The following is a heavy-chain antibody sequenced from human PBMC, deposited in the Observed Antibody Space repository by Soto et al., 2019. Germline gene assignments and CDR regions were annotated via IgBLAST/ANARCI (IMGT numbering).Heavy chain of an antibody. CDR2: IWYDGSNK. J-gene: IGHJ6*02. D-gene: IGHD6-19*01. Sequence: GGSLRLSCAASGFTFSSYGMHWVRQAPGKGLEWVAVIWYDGSNKYYADSVKGRFTISRDNSKNTLYLQMNSLRAEDTAVYYCARDGGRGWLVLEYGMDVWGQGTTVTVSS. V-gene: IGHV3-33*01. CDR1: GFTFSSYG. CDR3: ARDGGRGWLVLEYGMDV.